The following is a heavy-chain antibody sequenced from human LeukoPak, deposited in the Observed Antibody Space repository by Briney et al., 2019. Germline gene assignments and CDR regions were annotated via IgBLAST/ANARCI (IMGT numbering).Heavy chain of an antibody. CDR3: ARARVFASAPGAYYFDY. Sequence: SQTLSLTCTVSGGSISSGGYYWSWIRQHPGKGLEWIGYIYYSGSTYYNPSLKSRVTISVDSSKNQFSLRLSSVTAADTAVYYCARARVFASAPGAYYFDYWGQGTLVTVSS. J-gene: IGHJ4*02. CDR2: IYYSGST. V-gene: IGHV4-31*03. CDR1: GGSISSGGYY. D-gene: IGHD6-13*01.